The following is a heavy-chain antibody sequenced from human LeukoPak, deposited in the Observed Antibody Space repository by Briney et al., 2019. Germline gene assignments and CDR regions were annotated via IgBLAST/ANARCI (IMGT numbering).Heavy chain of an antibody. CDR3: ARATFNYDSSGSNFDY. CDR2: IIPIFGTA. CDR1: GGTFSSYA. V-gene: IGHV1-69*13. J-gene: IGHJ4*02. Sequence: ASVKVSCKASGGTFSSYAISWVRQAPGQGLERMGGIIPIFGTANYAQKFQGRVTITADESTSTAYMELSSLRSEDTAVYYCARATFNYDSSGSNFDYWGQGTLVTVSS. D-gene: IGHD3-22*01.